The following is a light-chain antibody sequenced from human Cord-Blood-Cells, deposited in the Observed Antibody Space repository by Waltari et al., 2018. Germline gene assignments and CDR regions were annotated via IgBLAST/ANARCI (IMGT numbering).Light chain of an antibody. V-gene: IGLV2-11*01. J-gene: IGLJ1*01. Sequence: QSALTQPRSVSGSPGQSVTISCTGTSSDVGGYNYVSWYQQHAGKAPNLMIYDVSRRPSGVPDRSSGSKSGNTASLTISGLQAEDEADYYCCSYAGSYTSLYVFGTGTKVTVL. CDR2: DVS. CDR3: CSYAGSYTSLYV. CDR1: SSDVGGYNY.